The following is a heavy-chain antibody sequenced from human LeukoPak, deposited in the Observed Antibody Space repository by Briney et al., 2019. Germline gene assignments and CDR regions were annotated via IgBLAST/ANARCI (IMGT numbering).Heavy chain of an antibody. Sequence: GGSLRLSCAASGFTVSTNYMNWVRQAPGKGLVWVSRINSDGSSTSYAGSVKGRFTISRDNAKNTLYLQMNSLRAEDTAVYYCASWAGAPAGFDPWGQGTLVTVSS. CDR2: INSDGSST. V-gene: IGHV3-74*01. D-gene: IGHD2-2*01. CDR1: GFTVSTNY. J-gene: IGHJ5*02. CDR3: ASWAGAPAGFDP.